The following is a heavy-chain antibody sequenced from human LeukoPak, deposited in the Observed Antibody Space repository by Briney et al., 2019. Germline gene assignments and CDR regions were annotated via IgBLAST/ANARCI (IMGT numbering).Heavy chain of an antibody. D-gene: IGHD3-22*01. CDR2: IYHSGST. CDR1: GFTFSDYY. J-gene: IGHJ4*02. Sequence: LRLSCAASGFTFSDYYMSWIRQPPGKGLEWIGYIYHSGSTYYNPSLKSRVTISVDRSKNQFSLKLSSVTAADTAVYYCAREGRGAYYYDSSGYYSDYWGQGTLVTVSS. V-gene: IGHV4-30-2*01. CDR3: AREGRGAYYYDSSGYYSDY.